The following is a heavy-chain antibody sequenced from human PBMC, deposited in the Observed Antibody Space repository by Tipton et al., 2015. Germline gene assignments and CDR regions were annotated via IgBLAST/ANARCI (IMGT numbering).Heavy chain of an antibody. CDR3: ARGTPISAGYNWFDP. Sequence: GLVKPSQTPSFTCAISGDCVSNNSASWNWIRQSPSRGLEWLGRTYYRSKWYNDYALSVKGRVIIDPDTSKNQFFLQLNSVTPEDTAVYFCARGTPISAGYNWFDPWGQGTLVTVSS. CDR1: GDCVSNNSAS. J-gene: IGHJ5*02. CDR2: TYYRSKWYN. V-gene: IGHV6-1*01. D-gene: IGHD6-13*01.